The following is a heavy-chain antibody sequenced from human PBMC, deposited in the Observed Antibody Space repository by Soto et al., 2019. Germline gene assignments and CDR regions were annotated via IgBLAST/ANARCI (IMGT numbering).Heavy chain of an antibody. V-gene: IGHV3-33*01. CDR2: LWRDGSKV. J-gene: IGHJ4*02. D-gene: IGHD6-19*01. CDR1: GFTFSDYD. CDR3: ARDGTGWTGGDH. Sequence: GVTLRLSCAACGFTFSDYDMHWLRQAPGKRLEWVAVLWRDGSKVYYADSVKGRFTISRDNSNNTLYLEMNSLRVEDTAVYYCARDGTGWTGGDHWGQGTLVTVSS.